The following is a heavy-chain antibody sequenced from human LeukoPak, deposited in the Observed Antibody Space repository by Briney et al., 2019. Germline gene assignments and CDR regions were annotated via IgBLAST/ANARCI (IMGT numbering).Heavy chain of an antibody. V-gene: IGHV3-23*01. CDR2: TSGSGSST. D-gene: IGHD5-18*01. CDR3: AKAQNRGYSYGYPYFDS. J-gene: IGHJ4*02. Sequence: GGSLRLSCAASGFTFSTYAMSWVCQAPGKGLEWVSATSGSGSSTYYTDSVKGRFAISRDNSKNTLYLQMNSLRAEDTAVYYCAKAQNRGYSYGYPYFDSWGQGTLVTVSS. CDR1: GFTFSTYA.